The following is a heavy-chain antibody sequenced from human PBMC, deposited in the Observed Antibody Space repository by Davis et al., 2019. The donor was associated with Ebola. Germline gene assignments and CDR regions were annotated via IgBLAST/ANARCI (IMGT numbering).Heavy chain of an antibody. Sequence: PGGSLRLSCAASGFTVSNNHMTWVRQAPGKGLEWVSIIYIGESTHHAVSVRGRFTISRDNSRNTVFLQMNSLKADDTAVYYCGRLNELHGSAYRDYWGQGTLVTVSS. CDR2: IYIGEST. V-gene: IGHV3-53*01. CDR3: GRLNELHGSAYRDY. D-gene: IGHD3-16*01. J-gene: IGHJ4*02. CDR1: GFTVSNNH.